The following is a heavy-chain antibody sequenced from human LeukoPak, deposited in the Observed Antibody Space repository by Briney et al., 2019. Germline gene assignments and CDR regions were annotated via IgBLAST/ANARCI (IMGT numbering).Heavy chain of an antibody. D-gene: IGHD2-2*02. CDR2: IYHSGST. Sequence: WVRQPPGKGLEWIGEIYHSGSTNYNPSLKSRVTISVDKSKNQFSLKLSSVTAADTAVYYCARREFNTHYFDYWGQGTLVTVSS. CDR3: ARREFNTHYFDY. J-gene: IGHJ4*02. V-gene: IGHV4-4*02.